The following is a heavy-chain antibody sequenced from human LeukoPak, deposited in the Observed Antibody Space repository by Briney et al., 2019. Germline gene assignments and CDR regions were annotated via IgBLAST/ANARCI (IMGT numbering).Heavy chain of an antibody. V-gene: IGHV4-4*07. D-gene: IGHD3-22*01. CDR2: IYTSGST. J-gene: IGHJ4*02. Sequence: SETLSLTCTVSGGSISSYYWSWIRQPAGKGLEWIGRIYTSGSTNYNPSLKSRVTMSVDTSKSQFSLKLSPVTAADTAVYYCARVVDRPATYYYDSSEVDYFDYWGQGTLVTVSS. CDR3: ARVVDRPATYYYDSSEVDYFDY. CDR1: GGSISSYY.